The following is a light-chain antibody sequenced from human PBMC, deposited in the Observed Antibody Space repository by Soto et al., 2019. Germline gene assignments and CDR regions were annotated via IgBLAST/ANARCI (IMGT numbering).Light chain of an antibody. J-gene: IGKJ1*01. CDR2: DAS. Sequence: EIVLTQSQATLSLSPGERATLSCRASQSLSSYLAWSQQKPGQAPRLLIYDASNRATGIPARFSGSGYGTDFTPTISSLEPEDFAVYYCHQRSNWWTFGQGTKVEIK. CDR3: HQRSNWWT. CDR1: QSLSSY. V-gene: IGKV3-11*01.